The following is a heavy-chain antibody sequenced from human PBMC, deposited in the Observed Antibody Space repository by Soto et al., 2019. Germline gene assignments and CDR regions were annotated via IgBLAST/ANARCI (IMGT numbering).Heavy chain of an antibody. V-gene: IGHV3-9*01. CDR2: ISWNSGSI. Sequence: GRSLRLSCAASGFTFDDYAMHCVRQAPGKGLEWVSGISWNSGSIGYADSVKGRFTISRDNAKNSLYLQMNSLRAEDTALYYCEKDNVSDTAMVIFDYWGQGTLVTVYS. CDR3: EKDNVSDTAMVIFDY. D-gene: IGHD5-18*01. CDR1: GFTFDDYA. J-gene: IGHJ4*02.